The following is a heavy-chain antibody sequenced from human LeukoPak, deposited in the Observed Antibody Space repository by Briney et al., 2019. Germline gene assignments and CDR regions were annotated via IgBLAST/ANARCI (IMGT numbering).Heavy chain of an antibody. CDR1: GGSISSSSYY. J-gene: IGHJ4*02. V-gene: IGHV4-39*01. D-gene: IGHD3-10*01. CDR3: ASRTPALWFGED. CDR2: IYYSGST. Sequence: PSETLSLTCTVSGGSISSSSYYWGWIRQPPGKGRERIGSIYYSGSTYYNPSLKSRVTISVDTSKNQFSLKLSSVTAADTAVYYCASRTPALWFGEDWGQGTLVTVSS.